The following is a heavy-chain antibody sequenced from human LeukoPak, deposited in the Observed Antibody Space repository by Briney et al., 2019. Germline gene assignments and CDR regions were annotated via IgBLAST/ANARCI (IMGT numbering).Heavy chain of an antibody. D-gene: IGHD2-21*02. CDR2: INHSGST. Sequence: SETLSLTCAVYGVSFSGYYWSWIRQPPGKGLEWIGEINHSGSTNYNPSLKSRVTISVDTSKNQFSLKLSSVTAADTAVYYCARASDSGDWHLGYWGQGTLVTVSS. CDR1: GVSFSGYY. V-gene: IGHV4-34*01. J-gene: IGHJ4*02. CDR3: ARASDSGDWHLGY.